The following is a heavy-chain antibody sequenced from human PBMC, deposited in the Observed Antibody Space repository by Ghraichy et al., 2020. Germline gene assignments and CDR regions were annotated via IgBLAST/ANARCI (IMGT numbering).Heavy chain of an antibody. J-gene: IGHJ3*02. Sequence: SETLSLTCTVSGGSISTYYWSWIRQPPGKGLEWIGYIYDSGSTNYNPSLKSRVTMSLDTSNNQFSLKLSSVTAADTAVYYCARDATDYSDTSAFYLNAFDIWGQGTMATAS. V-gene: IGHV4-59*01. D-gene: IGHD3-22*01. CDR1: GGSISTYY. CDR2: IYDSGST. CDR3: ARDATDYSDTSAFYLNAFDI.